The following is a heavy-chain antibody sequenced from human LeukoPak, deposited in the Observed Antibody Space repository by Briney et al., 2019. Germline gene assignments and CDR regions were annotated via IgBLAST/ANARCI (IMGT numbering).Heavy chain of an antibody. D-gene: IGHD3-10*01. V-gene: IGHV3-7*01. CDR1: GFAFSTHW. CDR3: AKDLIYYGSGTQHMDV. CDR2: IKPDGSGK. J-gene: IGHJ6*03. Sequence: PGGSLRLSCSASGFAFSTHWMSWVRQAPGKGLECVAKIKPDGSGKFYMDSVRGRFTISRDNSKNSLFLQLNSLRAEDTAVYYCAKDLIYYGSGTQHMDVWGKGTTVTVSS.